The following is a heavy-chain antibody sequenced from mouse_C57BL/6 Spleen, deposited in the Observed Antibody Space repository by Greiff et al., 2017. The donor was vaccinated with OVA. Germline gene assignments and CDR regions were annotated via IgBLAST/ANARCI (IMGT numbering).Heavy chain of an antibody. CDR3: AREGDYYGSNAMDY. Sequence: EVQLQQSGPGLVKPSQSLSLTCSVTGYSITSGYYWNWIRQFPGNKLEWMGYISYDGSNNYNPSLKNRISITRDTSKNQFFLKLNSVTTEDTATYDGAREGDYYGSNAMDYWGQGTSVTVSS. V-gene: IGHV3-6*01. CDR1: GYSITSGYY. CDR2: ISYDGSN. D-gene: IGHD1-1*01. J-gene: IGHJ4*01.